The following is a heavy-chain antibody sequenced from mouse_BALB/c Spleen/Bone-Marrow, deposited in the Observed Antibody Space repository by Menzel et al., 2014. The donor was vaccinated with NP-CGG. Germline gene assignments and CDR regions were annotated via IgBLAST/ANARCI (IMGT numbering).Heavy chain of an antibody. CDR1: GFNIKDTY. V-gene: IGHV14-3*02. J-gene: IGHJ3*01. Sequence: EVQLQQSGAELVKPGAPVKLPCTASGFNIKDTYMHWVKQRPEQGLEWIGRIDPANGNTKYDPKFQGKATITADTSSNTAHLQLSSLTSEDTAVYYCARLDLFAYWDQGTLVTVSA. CDR2: IDPANGNT. CDR3: ARLDLFAY.